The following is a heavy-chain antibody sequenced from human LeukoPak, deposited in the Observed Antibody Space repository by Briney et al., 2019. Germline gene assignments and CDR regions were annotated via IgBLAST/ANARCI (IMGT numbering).Heavy chain of an antibody. Sequence: ESGPALVKPTQTLTLTCTFSGFSLSTSGMRVNWIRQPPGKALEWLARIDWDDDIFYSTSLKTRLTISKDTSKNQVVLTMTNMDPVDTATYYCARMTQDSSGLFEYWGQGTLVTVSS. V-gene: IGHV2-70*04. CDR1: GFSLSTSGMR. CDR3: ARMTQDSSGLFEY. D-gene: IGHD3-22*01. J-gene: IGHJ4*02. CDR2: IDWDDDI.